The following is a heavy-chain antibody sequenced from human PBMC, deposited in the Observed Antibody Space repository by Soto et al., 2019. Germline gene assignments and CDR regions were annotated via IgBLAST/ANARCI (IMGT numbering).Heavy chain of an antibody. CDR1: GYTLTELS. V-gene: IGHV1-24*01. D-gene: IGHD3-22*01. Sequence: GASVKVSCKVSGYTLTELSMHWVRQAPGKGLEWMGGFNPEDGETNYAQKLQGRVTMTTDTSTSTAYMELRSLRSDDTAVYYCARDYYYDSSGYPNHDAFDIWGQGTMVTVSS. J-gene: IGHJ3*02. CDR3: ARDYYYDSSGYPNHDAFDI. CDR2: FNPEDGET.